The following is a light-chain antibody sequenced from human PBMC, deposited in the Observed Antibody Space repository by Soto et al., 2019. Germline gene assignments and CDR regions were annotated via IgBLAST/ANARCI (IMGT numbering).Light chain of an antibody. CDR3: TSYAGGNNV. CDR1: SSDVGGYNY. J-gene: IGLJ1*01. Sequence: QSALTQPPSASGSPGQSVTISCTGTSSDVGGYNYVSWYQQYPGKVPKLMVYEGNKRPSGVPDRFSGSKSGNTASLTVSGLQAEDEADYYCTSYAGGNNVFGTGTKVTVL. V-gene: IGLV2-8*01. CDR2: EGN.